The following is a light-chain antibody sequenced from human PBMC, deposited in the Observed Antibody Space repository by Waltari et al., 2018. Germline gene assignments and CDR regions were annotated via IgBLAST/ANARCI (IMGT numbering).Light chain of an antibody. V-gene: IGKV3-15*01. CDR2: GPS. J-gene: IGKJ4*01. CDR3: QQFHDWPLT. Sequence: EIVMTQSPATLSVSPGERATLSCRASQSVSGNLAWYQQKPGQAPRLLMYGPSTRATGTPARFSGSGSGTEFTFTISSLQSEDFAVYYCQQFHDWPLTFGGGTKVEIK. CDR1: QSVSGN.